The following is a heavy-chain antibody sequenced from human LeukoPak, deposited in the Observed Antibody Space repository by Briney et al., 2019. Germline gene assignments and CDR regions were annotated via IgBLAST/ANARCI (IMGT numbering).Heavy chain of an antibody. D-gene: IGHD3-9*01. CDR1: GFTFSTPN. J-gene: IGHJ5*02. Sequence: GGSLRLSCAVSGFTFSTPNMNWVRQAPGKGLEWVSHINSGITSIRYADSVKGRFTISRDNARNSLYLQMNSLRPEDTAVYYCAKDSDWANWFDPWGQGTLVTVSA. CDR2: INSGITSI. V-gene: IGHV3-48*01. CDR3: AKDSDWANWFDP.